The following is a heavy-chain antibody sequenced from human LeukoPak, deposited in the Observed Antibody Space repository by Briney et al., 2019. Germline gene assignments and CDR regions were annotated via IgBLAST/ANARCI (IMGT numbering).Heavy chain of an antibody. Sequence: GASVKVSCKASGYTFTSYGISWVRQAPGQGLEWMGWISAYNGNTNYAQKLQGRVTMTTDTSTSTAYMELRSLRSDGTAVYYCARVHTFSAAGNWFDPWGQGTLVTVSS. J-gene: IGHJ5*02. CDR3: ARVHTFSAAGNWFDP. CDR2: ISAYNGNT. D-gene: IGHD2/OR15-2a*01. V-gene: IGHV1-18*01. CDR1: GYTFTSYG.